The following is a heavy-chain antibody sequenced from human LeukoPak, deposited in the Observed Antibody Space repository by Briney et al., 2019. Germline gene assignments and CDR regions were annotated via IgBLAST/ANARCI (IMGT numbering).Heavy chain of an antibody. CDR3: ARDYWVFDY. J-gene: IGHJ4*02. V-gene: IGHV3-23*01. Sequence: GGSLRLSCAASGFTFSNYAMSWVRQAPGKGLEWVSSISGSGGSTYYADSVKGRFTISRDNSKNTLYLQMNSLRAEDTAVYHCARDYWVFDYWGQGTLVTVSS. CDR2: ISGSGGST. CDR1: GFTFSNYA. D-gene: IGHD2-8*02.